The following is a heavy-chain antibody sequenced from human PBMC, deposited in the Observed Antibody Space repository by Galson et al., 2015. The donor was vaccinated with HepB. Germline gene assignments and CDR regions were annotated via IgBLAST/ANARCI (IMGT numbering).Heavy chain of an antibody. J-gene: IGHJ6*02. CDR2: INHSGST. V-gene: IGHV4-34*01. Sequence: LSLTCAVYGGSFSGYYWSWIRQPPGKGLEWIGEINHSGSTNYNPSLKSRVTISVDTSKNQFSLKLSSVTAADTAVYYCARVRIKRGGNSGQPHVAYYYYGMDVWGQGTTVTVSS. D-gene: IGHD4-23*01. CDR3: ARVRIKRGGNSGQPHVAYYYYGMDV. CDR1: GGSFSGYY.